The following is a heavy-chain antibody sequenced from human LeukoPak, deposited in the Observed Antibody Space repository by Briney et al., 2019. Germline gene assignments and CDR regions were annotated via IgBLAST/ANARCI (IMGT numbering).Heavy chain of an antibody. J-gene: IGHJ4*02. V-gene: IGHV3-30-3*01. Sequence: PGRSLRLSCAASGFTFSSYAMHWVRQAPGKGLEWVAVISYDGSNKYYADSVKGRFTISRDNSKNTLYLQMNSLRAEDTAVYYCVRDETGYWGQGTLVTVSS. D-gene: IGHD3-9*01. CDR3: VRDETGY. CDR1: GFTFSSYA. CDR2: ISYDGSNK.